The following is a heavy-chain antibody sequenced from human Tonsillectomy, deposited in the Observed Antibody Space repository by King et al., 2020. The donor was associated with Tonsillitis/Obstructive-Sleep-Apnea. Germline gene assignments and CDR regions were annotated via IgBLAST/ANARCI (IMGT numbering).Heavy chain of an antibody. J-gene: IGHJ4*02. CDR2: ISPYNGHT. V-gene: IGHV1-18*01. D-gene: IGHD3-22*01. CDR3: ARDSMSHYYDSSGYYTFDY. CDR1: GYTFPKYG. Sequence: QLVQSGAEVKKPGASVKVSCKASGYTFPKYGISWVRQAPGQGLEWMGWISPYNGHTNYAQKLQARVTMTTDTSTSTAYVELRSLRYDDTAVYYCARDSMSHYYDSSGYYTFDYWGQGTLVTVSS.